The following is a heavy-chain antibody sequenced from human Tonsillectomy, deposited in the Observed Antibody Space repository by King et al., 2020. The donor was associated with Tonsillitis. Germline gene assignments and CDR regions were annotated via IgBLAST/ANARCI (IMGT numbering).Heavy chain of an antibody. CDR1: GFTFSRHA. V-gene: IGHV3-33*08. J-gene: IGHJ3*02. CDR3: ARDRFYYDNDGYYYSGASDS. CDR2: IWYDGSNK. Sequence: VQLVESGGGVVQPGRSLRLSCEASGFTFSRHAMHWVRQVPGKGLKWLALIWYDGSNKFYADSVRGRFTISRENSENALFLQMNSLRPEDTAVYFCARDRFYYDNDGYYYSGASDSGGQGTMVTVSS. D-gene: IGHD3-22*01.